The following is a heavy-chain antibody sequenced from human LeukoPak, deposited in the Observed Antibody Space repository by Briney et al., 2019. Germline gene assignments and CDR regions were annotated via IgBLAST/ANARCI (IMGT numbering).Heavy chain of an antibody. V-gene: IGHV1-46*01. CDR2: INPSGGST. CDR3: ARDPYDSSGYYYRHAFDI. J-gene: IGHJ3*02. Sequence: ASVKVSCKASGYTFTSYYMHWVRQAPGQGLEWMGIINPSGGSTSYAQKFQGRVTMTRDMSTSTVYMELSSLRSEDTAVYYCARDPYDSSGYYYRHAFDIWGQGTMVTVSS. CDR1: GYTFTSYY. D-gene: IGHD3-22*01.